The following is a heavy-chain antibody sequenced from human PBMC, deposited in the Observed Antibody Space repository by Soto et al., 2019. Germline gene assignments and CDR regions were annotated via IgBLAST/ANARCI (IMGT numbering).Heavy chain of an antibody. CDR2: IYSSGST. D-gene: IGHD3-3*01. J-gene: IGHJ4*02. CDR3: GRSLRQGRFLEYSPTPNFDY. CDR1: GGSISSTTYY. Sequence: PSETLSLTCTVSGGSISSTTYYWGWVRQPPGKGLEWIGSIYSSGSTYYNPSLKSRVTISVDTSKNQFSLKLSSVTAADTAVYYCGRSLRQGRFLEYSPTPNFDYWGQGTQVTVSS. V-gene: IGHV4-39*01.